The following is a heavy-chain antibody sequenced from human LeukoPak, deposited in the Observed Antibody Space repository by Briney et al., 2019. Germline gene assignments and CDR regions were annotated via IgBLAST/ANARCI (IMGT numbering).Heavy chain of an antibody. CDR2: ISYDGSNK. J-gene: IGHJ4*02. Sequence: GGSLRLSCAASGFTFSSYGMHWVRQAPGKGLEWVAGISYDGSNKYYADSVKGRFTISRDNSKNTLYLQMNSLRAEDTAVYYCAKEDGDDTDYWGQGTLVTVSS. CDR3: AKEDGDDTDY. D-gene: IGHD4-17*01. V-gene: IGHV3-30*18. CDR1: GFTFSSYG.